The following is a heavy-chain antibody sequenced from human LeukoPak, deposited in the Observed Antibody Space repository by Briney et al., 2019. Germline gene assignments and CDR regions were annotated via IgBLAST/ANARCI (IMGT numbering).Heavy chain of an antibody. CDR3: ARGAGYEAMRCVDY. J-gene: IGHJ4*02. CDR2: INPNSGGT. D-gene: IGHD5-12*01. Sequence: ASVKVSCKASGYTFTGYYMHWVRQAPGQGLEWMGWINPNSGGTNYAQKFQGRVTTTRDTSISTAYMELSRLRSDDTAVYYCARGAGYEAMRCVDYWGQGTLVTVSS. CDR1: GYTFTGYY. V-gene: IGHV1-2*02.